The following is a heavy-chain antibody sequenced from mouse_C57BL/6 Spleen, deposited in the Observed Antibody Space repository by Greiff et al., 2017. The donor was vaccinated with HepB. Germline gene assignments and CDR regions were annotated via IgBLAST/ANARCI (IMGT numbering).Heavy chain of an antibody. CDR1: GYTFTSYW. Sequence: QVQLQQPGAELVKPGASVKLSCKASGYTFTSYWMQWVKQRPGQGLEWIGEIDPSDSYTNYNQKFKGKATLTVAPSSSTAYMQLSSLTSEDSAVYYCAKLTGTGWFAYWGQGTLVTVSA. CDR2: IDPSDSYT. J-gene: IGHJ3*01. D-gene: IGHD4-1*01. V-gene: IGHV1-50*01. CDR3: AKLTGTGWFAY.